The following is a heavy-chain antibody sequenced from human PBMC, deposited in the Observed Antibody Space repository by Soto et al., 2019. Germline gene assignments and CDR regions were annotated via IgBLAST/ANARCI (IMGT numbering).Heavy chain of an antibody. J-gene: IGHJ4*02. D-gene: IGHD1-26*01. V-gene: IGHV4-59*08. CDR1: GGSISSYY. CDR2: IYYSGST. CDR3: ARQNGGSYADY. Sequence: ETLSLTCTVSGGSISSYYWSWIRQPPGKGLEWIGYIYYSGSTNYNPSLKSRVTISVDTSKNQFSLKLSSVTAADTAVYYCARQNGGSYADYWGQGTLVTVSS.